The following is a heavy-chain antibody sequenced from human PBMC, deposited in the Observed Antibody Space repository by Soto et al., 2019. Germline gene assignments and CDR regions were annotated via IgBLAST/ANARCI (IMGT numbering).Heavy chain of an antibody. V-gene: IGHV3-23*01. CDR2: ISGSGGST. Sequence: GGSLRLSCAASGFTFSSYAMSWVRQAPGKGLEWVSAISGSGGSTYYADSVKGRFTISRESSKNTLYLQMNSLRAEETAVYYCARVPYYYGMDVWGQGTTVTVSS. CDR1: GFTFSSYA. CDR3: ARVPYYYGMDV. J-gene: IGHJ6*02.